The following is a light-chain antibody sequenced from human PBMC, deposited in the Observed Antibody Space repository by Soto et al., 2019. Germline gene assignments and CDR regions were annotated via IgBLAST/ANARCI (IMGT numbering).Light chain of an antibody. Sequence: DIVMTQSPLSLPVTPGEPASISCRSSQSLLYSNGYNYLGWYLQKPGQSPQLLIYLGSDRASGVPDRFSGSGSGTDFTLKISRVEAEDVGFYYCMQTLQTPLTFGGGTKVEIK. CDR2: LGS. CDR3: MQTLQTPLT. V-gene: IGKV2-28*01. J-gene: IGKJ4*01. CDR1: QSLLYSNGYNY.